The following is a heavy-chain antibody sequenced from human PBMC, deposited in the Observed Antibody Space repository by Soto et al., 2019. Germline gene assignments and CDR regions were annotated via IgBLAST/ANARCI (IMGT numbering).Heavy chain of an antibody. D-gene: IGHD3-10*01. J-gene: IGHJ6*02. CDR3: ARECMRNYYGSGSV. CDR1: GGSISSGGYY. V-gene: IGHV4-31*03. CDR2: IYYSGST. Sequence: PSETLSLTCTVSGGSISSGGYYWSWIRQHPGKGLEWIGYIYYSGSTYYNPSLKSRITISVDTSKNQFSLKLSSVTAADTAVYYCARECMRNYYGSGSVWGQGTTVTVSS.